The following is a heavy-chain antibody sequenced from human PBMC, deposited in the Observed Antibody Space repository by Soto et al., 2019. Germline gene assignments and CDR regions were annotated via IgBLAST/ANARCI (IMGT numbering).Heavy chain of an antibody. CDR3: ARAEGIQLWPRFDP. J-gene: IGHJ5*02. CDR1: GGSINNYF. V-gene: IGHV4-4*07. D-gene: IGHD5-18*01. Sequence: QVQLQESGPGLVKPSETLSLTCSVAGGSINNYFWSWIRQPAGKGLEWMGRIYPSGSTNYNPSLKSRVTMSVDTSKNQFSLKLRSLTAADTAVYYCARAEGIQLWPRFDPWGQGTLVTVSS. CDR2: IYPSGST.